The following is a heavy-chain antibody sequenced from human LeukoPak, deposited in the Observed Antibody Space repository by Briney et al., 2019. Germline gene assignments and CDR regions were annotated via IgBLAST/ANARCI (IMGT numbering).Heavy chain of an antibody. V-gene: IGHV4-34*01. J-gene: IGHJ4*02. CDR3: ARVCWKGGATMLDY. CDR2: TNHSGST. CDR1: GGSFSGYY. D-gene: IGHD1-26*01. Sequence: PSETLSLTCAVYGGSFSGYYWSWIRQPPGKGLEWIGETNHSGSTNYNPSLKSRVTISVDTSKNQFSLKLSSVTAADTAVYYCARVCWKGGATMLDYWGQGTLVTVSS.